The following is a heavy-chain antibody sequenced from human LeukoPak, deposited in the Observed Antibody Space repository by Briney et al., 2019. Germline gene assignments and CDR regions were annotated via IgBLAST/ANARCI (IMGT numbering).Heavy chain of an antibody. Sequence: PGGSLRLSCAASGFTFRAYGMHWARQAPGKGLEWVAYLQYDGSNKQYADSVKGRFSISRDNSKNSLYLQMNSLRAEDTAVYYCAELGITMIGGVWGKGTTVTIS. J-gene: IGHJ6*03. D-gene: IGHD3-10*02. CDR1: GFTFRAYG. CDR3: AELGITMIGGV. V-gene: IGHV3-30*02. CDR2: LQYDGSNK.